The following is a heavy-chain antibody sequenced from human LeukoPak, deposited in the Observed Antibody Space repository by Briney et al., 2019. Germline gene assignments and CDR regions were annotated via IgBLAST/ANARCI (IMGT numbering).Heavy chain of an antibody. V-gene: IGHV1-69*01. CDR3: AVDARGYCSSTSCYTDQH. D-gene: IGHD2-2*02. CDR2: ITPIFGTA. Sequence: GASVKVSCKASGGTFSSYAISWVRQAPGQGLEWMGGITPIFGTANYAQKFQGRVTITADESTSTAYMELSSLRSEDTAVYYCAVDARGYCSSTSCYTDQHWGQGTLVTVSS. CDR1: GGTFSSYA. J-gene: IGHJ1*01.